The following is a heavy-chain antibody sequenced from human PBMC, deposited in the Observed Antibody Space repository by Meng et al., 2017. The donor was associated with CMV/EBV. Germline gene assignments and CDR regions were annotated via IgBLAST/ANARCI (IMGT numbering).Heavy chain of an antibody. J-gene: IGHJ6*02. CDR2: MNPNSGNT. CDR1: GYTFTSYD. Sequence: ASVKVSCKASGYTFTSYDINWVRQATGQGLEWMGWMNPNSGNTGYAQKFQGRVTITRNTSISTAYVELSSLRSEDTAVYYCARTPYCSGGSCYAGDYYYGMDVWGQGTTVTVS. CDR3: ARTPYCSGGSCYAGDYYYGMDV. D-gene: IGHD2-15*01. V-gene: IGHV1-8*03.